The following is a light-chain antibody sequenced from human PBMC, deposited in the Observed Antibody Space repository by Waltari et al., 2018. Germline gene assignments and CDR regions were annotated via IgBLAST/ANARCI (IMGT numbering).Light chain of an antibody. J-gene: IGKJ1*01. CDR1: QSVLYSSKNKNY. V-gene: IGKV4-1*01. Sequence: DIVMTQSPDSLAVSLGERDTFNCKSSQSVLYSSKNKNYLAWYQQKPGQPPKLLIYWASTRESGVPDRFNGSGSGTDFTLTINSLQAEDVALYYCQQYYATPWTFGRGTKVEV. CDR2: WAS. CDR3: QQYYATPWT.